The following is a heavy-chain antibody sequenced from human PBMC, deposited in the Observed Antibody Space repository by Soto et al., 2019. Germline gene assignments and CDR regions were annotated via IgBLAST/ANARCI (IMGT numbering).Heavy chain of an antibody. CDR2: IIPILEAT. Sequence: QVQLVQSGAEVRKPGSSVKVSCRASGGTFSDFTVTWVRQAPGQGLEWMGGIIPILEATKYAQTFRDRVTFTADESTSTVFMELSSLRSEDTAVYFCATSYCGNECQPNRAFYCFGWDVWGQGTTVTVSS. CDR3: ATSYCGNECQPNRAFYCFGWDV. V-gene: IGHV1-69*01. J-gene: IGHJ6*02. D-gene: IGHD2-21*01. CDR1: GGTFSDFT.